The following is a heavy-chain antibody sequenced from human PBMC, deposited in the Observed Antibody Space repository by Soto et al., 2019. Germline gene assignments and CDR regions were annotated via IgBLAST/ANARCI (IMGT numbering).Heavy chain of an antibody. J-gene: IGHJ5*02. D-gene: IGHD6-25*01. CDR1: GYTFTSYG. V-gene: IGHV1-18*01. CDR3: VRDASSGYRGWWDP. CDR2: ISPYNGDT. Sequence: QVKMVQSGNEVKKPGASVMVSCKTSGYTFTSYGVSWVRQAPGQGLEWIGLISPYNGDTLYARKFQGRVTVTADTATVTVYMELRSLTSDDTAVYYCVRDASSGYRGWWDPWGQGTLVTVSS.